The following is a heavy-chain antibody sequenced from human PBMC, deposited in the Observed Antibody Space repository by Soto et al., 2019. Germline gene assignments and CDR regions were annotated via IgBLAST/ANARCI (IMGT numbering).Heavy chain of an antibody. V-gene: IGHV1-69*01. CDR3: ARGDYYGSGYGMDV. D-gene: IGHD3-10*01. Sequence: QVQLVQSGAEVKKPGSSVKVSCKASGGTFSSYAISWVRQAPGQGLEWMGGIIPIFGTANYAQKFQGRVTITADESTSTAYMELSSLISEDTAVYYCARGDYYGSGYGMDVWGQGTTVTVSS. J-gene: IGHJ6*02. CDR1: GGTFSSYA. CDR2: IIPIFGTA.